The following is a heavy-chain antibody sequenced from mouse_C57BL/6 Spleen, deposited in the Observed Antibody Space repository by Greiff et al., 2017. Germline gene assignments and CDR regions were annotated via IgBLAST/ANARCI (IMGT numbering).Heavy chain of an antibody. J-gene: IGHJ1*03. CDR2: IYPRSGNT. Sequence: VQLQQSGAELARPGASVKLSCKASGYTFTSYGISWVKQRTGQGLEWIGEIYPRSGNTYYNEKFKGKATLTADKSSSTAYMELSSLTSEDSAVYYCARGDYGSSYWDCDVWGTGTTVTVSS. V-gene: IGHV1-81*01. D-gene: IGHD1-1*01. CDR3: ARGDYGSSYWDCDV. CDR1: GYTFTSYG.